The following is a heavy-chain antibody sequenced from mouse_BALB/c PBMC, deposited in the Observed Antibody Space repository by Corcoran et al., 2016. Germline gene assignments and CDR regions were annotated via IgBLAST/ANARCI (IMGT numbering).Heavy chain of an antibody. CDR1: WYTFTNYG. CDR2: INTYTGEP. Sequence: QIQLVQSGPELKKPGETVKISCKASWYTFTNYGMNWVKQAPGKGLKWMGWINTYTGEPTYADDFKGRFAFSLETSASTAYLQINNLKNEDMATYFCARGGITPFAYWGQGTLVTVSA. V-gene: IGHV9-1*02. D-gene: IGHD2-4*01. J-gene: IGHJ3*01. CDR3: ARGGITPFAY.